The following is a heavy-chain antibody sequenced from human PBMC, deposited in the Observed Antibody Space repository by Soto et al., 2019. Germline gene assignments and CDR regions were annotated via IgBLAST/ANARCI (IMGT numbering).Heavy chain of an antibody. CDR3: ARRNNQ. D-gene: IGHD1-20*01. Sequence: GGSLRLSCAASGFTFSIFAMSWVRQAPGKGLEWVSSITKSGDTTFYADSVKGRFTISRDNSKNTLFLQMDSLRVEDTALYFCARRNNQWGQGTLVTVSS. V-gene: IGHV3-23*01. CDR1: GFTFSIFA. J-gene: IGHJ4*02. CDR2: ITKSGDTT.